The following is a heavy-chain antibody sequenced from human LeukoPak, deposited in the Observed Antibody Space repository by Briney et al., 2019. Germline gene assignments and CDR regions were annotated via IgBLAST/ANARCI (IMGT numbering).Heavy chain of an antibody. CDR3: ARDRRVGATRTFDY. D-gene: IGHD1-26*01. J-gene: IGHJ4*02. CDR1: GGSISSGGYY. Sequence: SETLSLTCTVSGGSISSGGYYWSWIRQHPGKGLEWIGYIYYSGSTYYNPPLKSRVTISVDTSKNQFSLKLSSVTAADTAVYYCARDRRVGATRTFDYWGQGTLVTVSS. V-gene: IGHV4-31*03. CDR2: IYYSGST.